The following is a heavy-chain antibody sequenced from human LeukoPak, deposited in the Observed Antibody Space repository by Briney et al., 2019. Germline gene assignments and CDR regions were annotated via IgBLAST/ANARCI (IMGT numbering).Heavy chain of an antibody. V-gene: IGHV3-30*03. CDR2: ISYDGSNK. CDR3: ARDRVGVDY. CDR1: GFTFSSYG. J-gene: IGHJ4*02. D-gene: IGHD2-15*01. Sequence: GGSLRLSCAASGFTFSSYGMHWVRQAPGKGLEWMAVISYDGSNKYYADSVKGRFTISRDNSKNTLYLQMNSLRAEDTAVYYCARDRVGVDYWGQGTLVTVSS.